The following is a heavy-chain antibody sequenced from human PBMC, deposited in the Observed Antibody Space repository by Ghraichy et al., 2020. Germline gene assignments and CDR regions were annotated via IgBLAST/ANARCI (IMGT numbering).Heavy chain of an antibody. J-gene: IGHJ4*02. D-gene: IGHD3-3*01. V-gene: IGHV3-7*01. CDR2: IKQDGSEK. CDR1: GFTFSSYW. Sequence: GGSLRLSCAASGFTFSSYWMSWVRQAPGKGLEWVANIKQDGSEKYYVDSVKGRFTISRDNAKNSLYLQMNSLRAEDTAVYYCARGTINDFWSGFINYWGQGTLVTVSS. CDR3: ARGTINDFWSGFINY.